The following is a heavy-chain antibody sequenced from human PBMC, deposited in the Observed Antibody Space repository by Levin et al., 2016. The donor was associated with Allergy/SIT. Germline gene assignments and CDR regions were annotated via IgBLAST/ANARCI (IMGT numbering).Heavy chain of an antibody. CDR2: ISGSGGST. CDR1: GFTFSSYA. J-gene: IGHJ5*02. V-gene: IGHV3-23*01. D-gene: IGHD3-10*01. CDR3: ARENWGSGSPRFDP. Sequence: GESLKISCAASGFTFSSYAMSWVRQAPGKGLEWVSAISGSGGSTYYRDSVKGRFSISRDNSKNTLYLQMNSLRAEDTAIYYCARENWGSGSPRFDPWGQGSLVTVFS.